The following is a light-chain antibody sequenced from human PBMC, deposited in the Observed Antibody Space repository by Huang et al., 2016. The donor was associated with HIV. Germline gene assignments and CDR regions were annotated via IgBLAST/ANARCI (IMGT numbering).Light chain of an antibody. Sequence: DIQMTQSPSSLSASVGDRVTITCRASQGISNSAGGYQQKPGKAPKLLLHAASRLESGVSSRFSGSGSGTDYTLTISSLQPEDSATYYCQQYYSPLYTFGQGTKLEIK. V-gene: IGKV1-NL1*01. CDR1: QGISNS. CDR2: AAS. J-gene: IGKJ2*01. CDR3: QQYYSPLYT.